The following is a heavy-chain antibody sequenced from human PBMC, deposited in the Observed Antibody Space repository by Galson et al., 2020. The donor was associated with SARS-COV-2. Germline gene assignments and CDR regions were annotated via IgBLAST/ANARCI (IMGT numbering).Heavy chain of an antibody. V-gene: IGHV4-59*01. CDR2: IYYYGST. D-gene: IGHD5-18*01. CDR1: GGSISGYS. CDR3: ARDRDKAGSYYSMDV. J-gene: IGHJ6*02. Sequence: SEPLSLTCTVSGGSISGYSWSWIRQPPGKHLEWIGYIYYYGSTNYNPSLKSRVTMSVDMSTNQFSLKLSSVTAADTAVYYCARDRDKAGSYYSMDVGGQGTTVTVSS.